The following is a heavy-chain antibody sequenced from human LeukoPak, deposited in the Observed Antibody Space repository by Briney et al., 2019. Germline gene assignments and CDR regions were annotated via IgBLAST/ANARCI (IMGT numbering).Heavy chain of an antibody. D-gene: IGHD2-2*01. J-gene: IGHJ5*02. Sequence: PSETLSLTCTVSGGSISSGDYYWSWIRQPPGKGLERIGYIYYSGSTYYNPSLKSRVTISVDTSKSQFSLKLSSVTAADTAVYYCAGQYQLLFKESNWFDPWGQGTLVTVSS. V-gene: IGHV4-30-4*08. CDR1: GGSISSGDYY. CDR3: AGQYQLLFKESNWFDP. CDR2: IYYSGST.